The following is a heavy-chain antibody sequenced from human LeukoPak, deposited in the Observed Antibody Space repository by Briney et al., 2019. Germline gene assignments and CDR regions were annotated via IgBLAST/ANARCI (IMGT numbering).Heavy chain of an antibody. D-gene: IGHD1-26*01. Sequence: GESLKISCKGSGYSFTSYWIGWVRQMPGKGLEWMGIIYPGDSDTRYSPSFQGQVTISADTSISTAYLQWSSLKASDTAVYYCARHDQAAATTPDYCGQGTLVTVSS. V-gene: IGHV5-51*01. J-gene: IGHJ4*02. CDR1: GYSFTSYW. CDR3: ARHDQAAATTPDY. CDR2: IYPGDSDT.